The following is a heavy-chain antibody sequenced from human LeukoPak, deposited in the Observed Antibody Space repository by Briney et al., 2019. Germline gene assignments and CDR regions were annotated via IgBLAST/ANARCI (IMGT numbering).Heavy chain of an antibody. CDR3: ARDRVTMIVVVPYAFDI. J-gene: IGHJ3*02. V-gene: IGHV3-30-3*01. D-gene: IGHD3-22*01. Sequence: PGRSLRLSCAASGFTFSSYSMHWVRQAPGKGLEWVAVITYDGSNKYYADSVKGRFTISRDNSKNTLYLQMNSLRAEDTAVYYCARDRVTMIVVVPYAFDIWGQGTMVTVSS. CDR1: GFTFSSYS. CDR2: ITYDGSNK.